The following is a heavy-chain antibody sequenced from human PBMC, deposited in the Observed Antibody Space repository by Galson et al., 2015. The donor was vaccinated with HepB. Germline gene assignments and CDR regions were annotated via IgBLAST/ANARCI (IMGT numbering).Heavy chain of an antibody. CDR3: VRVGAELPRVSLDH. Sequence: SLRLSCAASGFSFSTYAIHWVRQAPGQGLEWVALISYDGNNKYYADSVKGRFTISRDNSGNTLYLQMNSLRTEDTAVYYCVRVGAELPRVSLDHWGQGTLVTVSS. CDR1: GFSFSTYA. J-gene: IGHJ4*02. D-gene: IGHD1-14*01. CDR2: ISYDGNNK. V-gene: IGHV3-30-3*01.